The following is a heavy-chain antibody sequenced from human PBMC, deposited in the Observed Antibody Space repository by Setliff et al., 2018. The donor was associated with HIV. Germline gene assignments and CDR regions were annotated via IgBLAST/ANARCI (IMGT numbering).Heavy chain of an antibody. D-gene: IGHD2-15*01. CDR3: ERVAHRLSGGIDY. J-gene: IGHJ4*02. V-gene: IGHV1-2*02. CDR1: GYTFTVSY. Sequence: ASVKVSCKASGYTFTVSYLHWVRQAPGQGLEWMGWINPNSGDTNYAQKFQGRVTMTRDTSISTAYMELSRLRSDDTAMYYCERVAHRLSGGIDYRGQGTQVTVSS. CDR2: INPNSGDT.